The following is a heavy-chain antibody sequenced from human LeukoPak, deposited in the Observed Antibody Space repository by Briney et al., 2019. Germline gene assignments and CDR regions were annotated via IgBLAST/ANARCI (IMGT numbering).Heavy chain of an antibody. J-gene: IGHJ4*02. CDR3: AKDLRYIAVAGPTFDY. CDR2: ISGSGGST. CDR1: GFTFSYFA. Sequence: GGSLRLSCAASGFTFSYFAMSWVRQAPGKGLKWVSTISGSGGSTYFTDSVKGRFTISRDSSKNMLYLQMNSLRAEDTAVYYCAKDLRYIAVAGPTFDYWGQGTLVTVSS. V-gene: IGHV3-23*01. D-gene: IGHD6-19*01.